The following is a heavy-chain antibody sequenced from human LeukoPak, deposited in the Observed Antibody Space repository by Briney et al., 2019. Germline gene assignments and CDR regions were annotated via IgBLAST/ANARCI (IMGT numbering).Heavy chain of an antibody. CDR2: IKQDGSEK. D-gene: IGHD3-10*01. CDR3: AKDLMRDRWFGES. Sequence: GGSLRLSCATSGFNFGSYSMTWVRQAPGKGLEWVANIKQDGSEKYYVDSVKGRFTISKDTSRNTLFLQMNSLRAEDTAVYYCAKDLMRDRWFGESWGQGTLVTVSS. CDR1: GFNFGSYS. J-gene: IGHJ5*02. V-gene: IGHV3-7*01.